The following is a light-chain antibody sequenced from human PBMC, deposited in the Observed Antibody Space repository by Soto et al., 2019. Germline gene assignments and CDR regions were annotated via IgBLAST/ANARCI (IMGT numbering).Light chain of an antibody. CDR3: QQYNSYTLT. CDR1: QGISSY. CDR2: AAS. V-gene: IGKV1-8*01. J-gene: IGKJ4*01. Sequence: AIRMTQSPSSLSASTGDRVTITCRASQGISSYLAWYQQKPGKAPKLLIYAASTLQSGVPSRFSGSGSGTEFNLTISRLQTDDFATYYCQQYNSYTLTVGGGTKVDIK.